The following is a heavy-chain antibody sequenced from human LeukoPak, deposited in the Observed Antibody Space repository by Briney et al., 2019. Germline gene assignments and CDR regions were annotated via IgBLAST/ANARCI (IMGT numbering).Heavy chain of an antibody. D-gene: IGHD6-19*01. CDR2: IVVGSGNT. CDR3: AAQPGIAVAGAHWFDP. V-gene: IGHV1-58*02. Sequence: SVKVSCKASGSTFTSSAMQWVRQARGQRLEWIGWIVVGSGNTNYAQKFQERVTITRDTSTSTAYMELSSLRSEDTAVYYCAAQPGIAVAGAHWFDPWGQGTLVTVSS. CDR1: GSTFTSSA. J-gene: IGHJ5*02.